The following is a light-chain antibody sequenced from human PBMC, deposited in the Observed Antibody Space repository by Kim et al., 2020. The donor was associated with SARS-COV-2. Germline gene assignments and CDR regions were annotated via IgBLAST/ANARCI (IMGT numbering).Light chain of an antibody. Sequence: PPGERATPSGSASQSVSSNYLSWYQQKPGQAPRLLIYGASSRATGIPDRFSGSGSGTDFTLTITRLEPEDFAVYYCQQYSSSPATFGQGTKVDIK. V-gene: IGKV3-20*01. J-gene: IGKJ1*01. CDR1: QSVSSNY. CDR2: GAS. CDR3: QQYSSSPAT.